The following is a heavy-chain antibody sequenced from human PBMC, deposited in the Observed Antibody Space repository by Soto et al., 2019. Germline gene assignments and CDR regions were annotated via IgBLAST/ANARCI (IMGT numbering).Heavy chain of an antibody. V-gene: IGHV4-39*01. CDR1: GGSISSSSYY. Sequence: SETLSLTCTVSGGSISSSSYYWGWIRQPPGKGLEWIGSIYYSGSTYYNPSLKSRVTISVDTSKNQFSLKLSSVTAADTAVYYCARSIGPNYGMDVWGQGTTVNVSS. D-gene: IGHD6-6*01. J-gene: IGHJ6*02. CDR2: IYYSGST. CDR3: ARSIGPNYGMDV.